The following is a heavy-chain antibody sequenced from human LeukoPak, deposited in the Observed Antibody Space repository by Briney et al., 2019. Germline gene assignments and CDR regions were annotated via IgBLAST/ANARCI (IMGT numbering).Heavy chain of an antibody. CDR2: INPNNGDT. D-gene: IGHD1-26*01. CDR3: ARLRWERGALDY. J-gene: IGHJ4*02. V-gene: IGHV1-2*02. CDR1: GYTFTGYF. Sequence: ASVKVSCKAAGYTFTGYFMDWVRQAPGQGLEWMGEINPNNGDTKFAQKFEGRVTVTRDTSITTAYMELSSLKSDDTAVYYCARLRWERGALDYWGQGTPVTVSS.